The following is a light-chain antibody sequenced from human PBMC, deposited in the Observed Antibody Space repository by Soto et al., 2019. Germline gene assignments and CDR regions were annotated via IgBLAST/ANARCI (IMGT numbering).Light chain of an antibody. V-gene: IGLV2-18*02. Sequence: QSVLTQPPSVSGSPGQSVTISCTGASSDVGRYDRVSWYQQSPGTAPKLIIYEVTNRPSGVPDRFSGSKSGNTASLTISGLQAEDEADFCCSSYTSSSRYIFGTGTKVT. CDR3: SSYTSSSRYI. CDR1: SSDVGRYDR. J-gene: IGLJ1*01. CDR2: EVT.